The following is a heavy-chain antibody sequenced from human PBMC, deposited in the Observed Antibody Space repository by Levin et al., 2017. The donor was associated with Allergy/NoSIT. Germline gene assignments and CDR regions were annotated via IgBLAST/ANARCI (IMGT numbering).Heavy chain of an antibody. Sequence: GGSLRLSCADSGFTFSRFGLSWVRQAPGRGLEWVSSISSSGTYIYYADSVKGRFTVSRDNAKNSLYLQMNGLRAEDTAVYYCATEGNLYCSSDSCYSRDWGQGTKVTVSS. CDR1: GFTFSRFG. J-gene: IGHJ3*01. CDR3: ATEGNLYCSSDSCYSRD. D-gene: IGHD2-2*01. V-gene: IGHV3-21*01. CDR2: ISSSGTYI.